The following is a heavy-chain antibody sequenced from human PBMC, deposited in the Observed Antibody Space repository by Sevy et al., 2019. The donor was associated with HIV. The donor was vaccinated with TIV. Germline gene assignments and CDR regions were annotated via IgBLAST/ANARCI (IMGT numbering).Heavy chain of an antibody. CDR2: IIPIFGTA. V-gene: IGHV1-69*13. J-gene: IGHJ3*02. Sequence: ASVKVSCKASGGTFSSYAISWVRQAPGQGLEWMGGIIPIFGTANYAQKFQGRVTITADESTSTAYMELSSLRSEDTAVYYCAREGTGMTLFHAFDIWGQGTMVTVSS. CDR3: AREGTGMTLFHAFDI. CDR1: GGTFSSYA. D-gene: IGHD1-1*01.